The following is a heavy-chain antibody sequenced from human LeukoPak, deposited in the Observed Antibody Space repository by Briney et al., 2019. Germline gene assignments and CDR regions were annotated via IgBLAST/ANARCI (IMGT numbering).Heavy chain of an antibody. D-gene: IGHD4-17*01. CDR1: GGSISSSTDY. J-gene: IGHJ6*02. CDR3: ARDRDWVGDYAVGAGDYYGMDV. CDR2: IYYSGST. Sequence: SETLSLTCTVSGGSISSSTDYWGWIRQPPGKGLEWIGSIYYSGSTYYNPSLKSRVTISLDTSKNQFSLKLSSVTAADTAVFYCARDRDWVGDYAVGAGDYYGMDVWGQGTTVTVSS. V-gene: IGHV4-39*07.